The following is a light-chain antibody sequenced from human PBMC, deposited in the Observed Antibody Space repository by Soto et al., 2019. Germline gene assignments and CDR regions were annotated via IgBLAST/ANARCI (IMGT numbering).Light chain of an antibody. CDR3: SSYSSSSTLYV. Sequence: QSALTQPASVSGSRGQSIIISCTGTSSDVGGHDYVSWYQQHPGKAPKLMISDVSNRPSGVSNRFSGSKSGNTASRTISGLQAEDEADYYCSSYSSSSTLYVFGTGTKLTVL. CDR2: DVS. J-gene: IGLJ1*01. V-gene: IGLV2-14*03. CDR1: SSDVGGHDY.